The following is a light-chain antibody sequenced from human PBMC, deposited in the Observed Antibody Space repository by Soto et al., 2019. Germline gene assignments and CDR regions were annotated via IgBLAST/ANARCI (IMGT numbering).Light chain of an antibody. V-gene: IGKV1-27*01. CDR3: QKYNTAPWT. J-gene: IGKJ1*01. CDR2: LAS. CDR1: QGISKY. Sequence: DVEMTQSPSSLSASLGDRVTITCRASQGISKYLAWYQQKPGKVPRLLIYLASTLQSGVPSRFSGSGSGTDFILTISSLQPEDVATCYCQKYNTAPWTFGQGTKVEIK.